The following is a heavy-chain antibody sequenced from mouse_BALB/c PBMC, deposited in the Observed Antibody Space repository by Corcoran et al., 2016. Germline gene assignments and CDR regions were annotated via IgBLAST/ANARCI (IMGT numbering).Heavy chain of an antibody. CDR3: VREVPGGYPVDY. V-gene: IGHV1S136*01. Sequence: EIQLQQSGPELVKPGASVKMSCKASGYTFTSYVIHWVKQEPGQGLEWIGYIYPYNDGTKYNEKFKGKATLTSDKSSSTAYMELTSLTSEDSAVYYCVREVPGGYPVDYWGQGTTLTVSS. J-gene: IGHJ2*01. D-gene: IGHD2-2*01. CDR1: GYTFTSYV. CDR2: IYPYNDGT.